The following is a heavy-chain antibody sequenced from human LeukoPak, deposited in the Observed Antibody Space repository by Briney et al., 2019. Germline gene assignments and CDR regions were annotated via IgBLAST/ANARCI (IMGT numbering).Heavy chain of an antibody. D-gene: IGHD3-9*01. CDR1: GYTFTNYY. CDR2: INTSGGGR. Sequence: ASVKVSCKASGYTFTNYYMHWVRQAPGQGLEWMGIINTSGGGRTYAQNFQGRVTMTRDTSTSTVYMELNSLRAEDTAVYYCAKTLLRYFDWLPEYYFDYWGQGTLVTVSS. J-gene: IGHJ4*02. CDR3: AKTLLRYFDWLPEYYFDY. V-gene: IGHV1-46*01.